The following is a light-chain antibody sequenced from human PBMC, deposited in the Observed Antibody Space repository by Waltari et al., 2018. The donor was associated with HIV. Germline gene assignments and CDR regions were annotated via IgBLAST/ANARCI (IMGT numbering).Light chain of an antibody. V-gene: IGLV2-8*01. CDR2: EVT. CDR1: TSAIGGNVY. CDR3: SSFACRDVFYVL. Sequence: QSALTQPPSASGSPGQSVTLSCTGPTSAIGGNVYVSWYKLHPGKSPKLVISEVTKSGANRHSGVGPRFFGSKYANAAVLTVSGLQAEDDADYFCSSFACRDVFYVLFGGATRLTGL. J-gene: IGLJ2*01.